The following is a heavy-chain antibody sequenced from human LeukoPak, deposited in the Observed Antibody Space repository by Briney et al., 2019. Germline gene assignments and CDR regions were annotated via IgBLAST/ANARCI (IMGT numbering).Heavy chain of an antibody. CDR3: AKDIDSSSWEAFDI. CDR1: GFTFDDYA. CDR2: ISWNSGSI. Sequence: PGGSLRLSCAASGFTFDDYAMHWVRQAPGKGLEWVSGISWNSGSIGYADPVKGRFTISRDNAKNSLYLQMNSLRAEDTALYYCAKDIDSSSWEAFDIWGQGTMVTVSS. J-gene: IGHJ3*02. V-gene: IGHV3-9*01. D-gene: IGHD6-13*01.